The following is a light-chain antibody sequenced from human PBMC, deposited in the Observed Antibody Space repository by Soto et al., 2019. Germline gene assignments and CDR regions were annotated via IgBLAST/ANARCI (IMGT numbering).Light chain of an antibody. V-gene: IGKV3-20*01. Sequence: IVFTLSPCTLSLSPGERATLSCRASQSVSSSYLAWYQLKPGQAPRLLIYGASSRAIGIPDRFSGSGSGTDFTLTISRLDPEDFAVYFCQQYGSSPRTFGQGTKVDIK. CDR1: QSVSSSY. J-gene: IGKJ1*01. CDR3: QQYGSSPRT. CDR2: GAS.